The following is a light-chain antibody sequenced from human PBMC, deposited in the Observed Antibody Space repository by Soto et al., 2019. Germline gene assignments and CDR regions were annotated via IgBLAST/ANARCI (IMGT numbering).Light chain of an antibody. CDR2: DVS. CDR1: QIVSNV. Sequence: DIQMTQSPTTLSASVGDRVTITCRASQIVSNVLAWFQQKPGKGPELLIYDVSNLQSGVPSRFSGSGSGTEFTLNISSLQPDDFAAYYCQQYYRYPWTFGQGTTVDIK. V-gene: IGKV1-5*01. CDR3: QQYYRYPWT. J-gene: IGKJ1*01.